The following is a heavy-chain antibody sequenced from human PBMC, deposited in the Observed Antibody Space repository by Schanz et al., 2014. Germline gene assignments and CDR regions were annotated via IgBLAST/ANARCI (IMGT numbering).Heavy chain of an antibody. CDR2: IIPIVDIT. J-gene: IGHJ6*02. V-gene: IGHV1-69*04. CDR3: ATIGVNDYWRFGLDL. Sequence: QVQMVQSGAEVRKPGSSVRVSCKASGGTFTSYAFIWVRQAPGQGLEWMGRIIPIVDITNYAQKFLGRVTITADKSTSTAYMELKSLRSADTAVYYCATIGVNDYWRFGLDLWGQGTTVTVSS. CDR1: GGTFTSYA. D-gene: IGHD3-16*01.